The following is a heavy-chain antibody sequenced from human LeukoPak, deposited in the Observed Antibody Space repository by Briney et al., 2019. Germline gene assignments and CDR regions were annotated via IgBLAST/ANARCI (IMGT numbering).Heavy chain of an antibody. J-gene: IGHJ4*02. CDR3: ARDRSVTTYFDY. CDR2: ISYGVSKQ. V-gene: IGHV3-30*03. D-gene: IGHD4-17*01. Sequence: GGSLRLSCAASGFTFSNYGMHWVRQAPGKGLEWVAVISYGVSKQYYADSVKGRFTISRDNSKNTLYLLMNSLRADDTAVYYCARDRSVTTYFDYWGQGTLVTVSS. CDR1: GFTFSNYG.